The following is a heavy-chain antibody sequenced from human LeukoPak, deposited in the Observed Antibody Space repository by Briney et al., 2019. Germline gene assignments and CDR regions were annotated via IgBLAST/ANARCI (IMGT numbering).Heavy chain of an antibody. CDR1: GFTVSSNY. V-gene: IGHV3-53*05. CDR2: IYSGGST. CDR3: ARDVDTAMVTHPLSP. J-gene: IGHJ4*02. Sequence: GGSLRLSCAASGFTVSSNYMSWVRQAPGKGLEWVSVIYSGGSTYYADSVKGRFTISRDNSKNTLYLQMNSLRAEDTAVYYCARDVDTAMVTHPLSPWGQGTLVTVSS. D-gene: IGHD5-18*01.